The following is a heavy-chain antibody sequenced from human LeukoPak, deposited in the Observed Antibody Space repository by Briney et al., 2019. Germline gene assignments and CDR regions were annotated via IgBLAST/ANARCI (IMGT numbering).Heavy chain of an antibody. CDR1: GFTVSSNY. J-gene: IGHJ1*01. Sequence: GGSLRLSCAASGFTVSSNYMSWVRQAPGKGLVWVLRINTDGSATTYADSVKGRFTISRDNAKNTLFLQMNSLRAEDMAVYYCARERESSTRLAYFHHWGQGTLVTVSS. CDR3: ARERESSTRLAYFHH. CDR2: INTDGSAT. V-gene: IGHV3-74*03. D-gene: IGHD6-13*01.